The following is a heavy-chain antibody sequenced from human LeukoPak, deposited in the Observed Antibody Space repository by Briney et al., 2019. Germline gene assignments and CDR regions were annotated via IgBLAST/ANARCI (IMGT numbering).Heavy chain of an antibody. Sequence: GGSLRLSCAASGFTFSSYAMHWVRQAPGKGLEWVAVISYDGSNKYYADSVRGRFTISRDNSKNTLYLQMNSLRGEDTAVYYCPRGFAGEDGDQGTLVTVSS. CDR1: GFTFSSYA. V-gene: IGHV3-30*14. D-gene: IGHD7-27*01. CDR3: PRGFAGED. CDR2: ISYDGSNK. J-gene: IGHJ4*02.